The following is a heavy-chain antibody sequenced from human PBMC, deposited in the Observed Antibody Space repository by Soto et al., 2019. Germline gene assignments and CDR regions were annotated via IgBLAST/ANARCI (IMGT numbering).Heavy chain of an antibody. D-gene: IGHD6-19*01. CDR3: ARQKQWLGTYYYYGMDV. CDR2: IYPGDSYT. Sequence: GESLKISCKGSGYSFTSYWIGWVRQMPGKGLEWKGVIYPGDSYTRYSPSFQGQVTISADKSISTAYLQWSSLKASDTAMYYCARQKQWLGTYYYYGMDVWGQGTTVTVSS. CDR1: GYSFTSYW. V-gene: IGHV5-51*01. J-gene: IGHJ6*02.